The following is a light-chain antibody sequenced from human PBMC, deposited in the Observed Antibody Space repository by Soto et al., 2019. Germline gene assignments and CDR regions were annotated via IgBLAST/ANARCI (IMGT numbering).Light chain of an antibody. Sequence: QSVLTQPPSASGTPGQRVTISCSGSSSNIGSNYVHWYQQHPGAAPKLLIYRNDQRPSGVPDRFSGSKSGTSASLAISGLRSEDEADYYCAAWDVSLNGFWVFGGGTKLTVL. CDR2: RND. J-gene: IGLJ3*02. CDR1: SSNIGSNY. V-gene: IGLV1-47*01. CDR3: AAWDVSLNGFWV.